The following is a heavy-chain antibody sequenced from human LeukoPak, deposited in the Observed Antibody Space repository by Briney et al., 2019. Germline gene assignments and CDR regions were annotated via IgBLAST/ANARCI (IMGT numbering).Heavy chain of an antibody. Sequence: ASVKVSCKASGGTFSSYAISWVRQAPGQGLEWMGRIIPILGIANYAQKLQGRVTITADKSTSTAYMELSSLRSEDTTVYYCARGPLGPVWTFDYWGQGTLVTVSS. CDR1: GGTFSSYA. D-gene: IGHD7-27*01. CDR2: IIPILGIA. J-gene: IGHJ4*02. V-gene: IGHV1-69*04. CDR3: ARGPLGPVWTFDY.